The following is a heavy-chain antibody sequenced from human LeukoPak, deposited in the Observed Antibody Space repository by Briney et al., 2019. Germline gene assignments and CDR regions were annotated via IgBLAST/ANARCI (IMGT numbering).Heavy chain of an antibody. CDR2: IIPIFGTA. V-gene: IGHV1-69*13. D-gene: IGHD5-18*01. Sequence: SVTVSCKASGGTFSSYAISWVRQAPGQGLEWMGGIIPIFGTANYAQKFQGRVTITADESTSTAYMELSSLRSEDTAVYYCARGVRYSYGYSETWGQGTLVTVSS. CDR3: ARGVRYSYGYSET. CDR1: GGTFSSYA. J-gene: IGHJ5*02.